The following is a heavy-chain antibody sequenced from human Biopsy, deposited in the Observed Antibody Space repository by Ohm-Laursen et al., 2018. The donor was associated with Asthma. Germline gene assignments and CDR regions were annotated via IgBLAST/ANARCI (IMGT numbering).Heavy chain of an antibody. Sequence: SDTLSLTCTVSGGSVSSGSYYWGWIRQPPGKGLAWVSYISYSGSTDYNPSLKSRLTISMDTSKNQSSLKLSSVTAADTAVYYCARVPTTLRYFDLWGRGTLVTVSS. D-gene: IGHD2-15*01. CDR2: ISYSGST. CDR3: ARVPTTLRYFDL. V-gene: IGHV4-61*01. J-gene: IGHJ2*01. CDR1: GGSVSSGSYY.